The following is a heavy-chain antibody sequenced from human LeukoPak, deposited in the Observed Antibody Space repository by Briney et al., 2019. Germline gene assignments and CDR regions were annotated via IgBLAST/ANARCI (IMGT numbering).Heavy chain of an antibody. V-gene: IGHV3-23*01. CDR2: ISSTGGRT. CDR3: AKESPYGDNRLYYFDY. Sequence: PGGSLRLSCAASGFTFSSYAMGWVRQAPGKGLEWVSAISSTGGRTYYADSVKGRFTISRDNSRNTVYLQMNSLRAEDTAVYYCAKESPYGDNRLYYFDYWGQGTLVTVSS. D-gene: IGHD4-17*01. J-gene: IGHJ4*02. CDR1: GFTFSSYA.